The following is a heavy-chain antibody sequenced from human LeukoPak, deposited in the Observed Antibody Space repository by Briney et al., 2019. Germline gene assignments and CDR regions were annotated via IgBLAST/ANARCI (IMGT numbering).Heavy chain of an antibody. CDR1: GFTFSSYA. Sequence: PGGSLRLSCAASGFTFSSYAMHWVRQAPGKGLEWVAVISYDGSNKYYADSVKGRFTISRDNSKNTLYLQMNSLRAEDTAVYYCARDGSSSWLSYYYYGMDVWGQGTTVTVSS. CDR3: ARDGSSSWLSYYYYGMDV. CDR2: ISYDGSNK. J-gene: IGHJ6*02. V-gene: IGHV3-30-3*01. D-gene: IGHD6-13*01.